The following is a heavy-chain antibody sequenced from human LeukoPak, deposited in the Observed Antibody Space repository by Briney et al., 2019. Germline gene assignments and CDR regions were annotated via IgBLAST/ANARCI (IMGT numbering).Heavy chain of an antibody. J-gene: IGHJ4*02. D-gene: IGHD3-22*01. V-gene: IGHV3-30*02. CDR3: AKDRLWSDSSGYYGNYFDY. CDR2: IRYDGSNK. Sequence: GGSLRLSCAASGFTFSSYGMHWVRQAPGKGLEWVAFIRYDGSNKYYADSVKGRFTISRDNSKNTLYLQMNSLRAEDTAVYYCAKDRLWSDSSGYYGNYFDYSGQGTLVTVSS. CDR1: GFTFSSYG.